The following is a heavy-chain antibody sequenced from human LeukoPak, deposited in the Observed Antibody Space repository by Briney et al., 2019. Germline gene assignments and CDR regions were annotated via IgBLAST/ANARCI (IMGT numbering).Heavy chain of an antibody. CDR1: GYTFTGYY. D-gene: IGHD5-24*01. CDR2: INPNSGGT. Sequence: GASVTVSFKASGYTFTGYYMHWVRQAPGQGLEWMGWINPNSGGTNYAQKFQGRVTMTRDTSISTAYMELSRLRSDDTAVYYCARVLDGYNEGDYWGQGTLVTVSS. J-gene: IGHJ4*02. CDR3: ARVLDGYNEGDY. V-gene: IGHV1-2*02.